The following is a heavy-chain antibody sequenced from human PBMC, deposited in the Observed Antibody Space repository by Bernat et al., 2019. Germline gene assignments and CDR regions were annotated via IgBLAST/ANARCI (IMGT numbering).Heavy chain of an antibody. CDR3: ARWVVVLAMADY. CDR2: INPADDTT. CDR1: GYTFTTYY. D-gene: IGHD2-21*01. J-gene: IGHJ4*02. Sequence: QVQLVQSGAEVKKPGASVKVSCKTSGYTFTTYYLHWVRQAPGQGLEWMGIINPADDTTNYAQKFQGRVTMTRDTSTSTVYMELSSLRSEDTAVYYCARWVVVLAMADYWGQGTLLSVSS. V-gene: IGHV1-46*01.